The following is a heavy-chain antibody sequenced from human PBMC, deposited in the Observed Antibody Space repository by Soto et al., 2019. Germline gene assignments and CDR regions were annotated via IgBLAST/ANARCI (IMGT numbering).Heavy chain of an antibody. V-gene: IGHV4-59*08. CDR2: VYYSGST. D-gene: IGHD6-13*01. CDR3: ARQGGGSSWYRVDY. CDR1: CGSISSYS. J-gene: IGHJ4*02. Sequence: QVQLQESGPGLVKPLETLSLTCIVSCGSISSYSWSWIRQPPGKGLEWIGYVYYSGSTSYNPSLKTRVNISVDTSKNHFSLKLSSVTAADTAVYYCARQGGGSSWYRVDYWGQGTLVTVSS.